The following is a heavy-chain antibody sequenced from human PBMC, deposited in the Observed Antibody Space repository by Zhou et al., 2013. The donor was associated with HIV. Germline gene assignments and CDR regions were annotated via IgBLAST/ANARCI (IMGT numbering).Heavy chain of an antibody. Sequence: QVQLVQSGAEVKKPGASVKVSCKASGYTFTSYGISWVRQAPGQRLEWMGWIDADRGATKYAQNFQGRVTLTRDTSTRTAYMDLSRLRDDDTAIYYCARDRDWGFPRWFDPWGQGTLVTVSS. D-gene: IGHD7-27*01. CDR2: IDADRGAT. V-gene: IGHV1-18*01. CDR3: ARDRDWGFPRWFDP. J-gene: IGHJ5*02. CDR1: GYTFTSYG.